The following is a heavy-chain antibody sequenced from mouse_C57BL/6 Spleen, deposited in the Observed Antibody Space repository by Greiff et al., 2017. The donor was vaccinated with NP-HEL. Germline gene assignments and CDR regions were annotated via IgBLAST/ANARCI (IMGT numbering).Heavy chain of an antibody. Sequence: LQQSGASVKISCKASGYAFSSYWMNWVKQRPGKGLEWIGQIYPGDGDTNYNGKFKGKATLTADKSSSTAYMQLSSLTSEDSAVYFCARYGYDERDYWGQGTTLTVSS. V-gene: IGHV1-80*01. J-gene: IGHJ2*01. CDR3: ARYGYDERDY. D-gene: IGHD2-2*01. CDR1: GYAFSSYW. CDR2: IYPGDGDT.